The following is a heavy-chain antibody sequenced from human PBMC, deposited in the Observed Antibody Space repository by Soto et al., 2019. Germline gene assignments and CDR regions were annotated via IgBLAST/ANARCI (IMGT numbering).Heavy chain of an antibody. D-gene: IGHD3-22*01. V-gene: IGHV1-18*01. J-gene: IGHJ4*02. CDR3: ARDTPINYYDSSGYLFDY. Sequence: GASVKVSCKASGYTFTSYGISWVRQAPGQGLEWMGWISAYNGNTNYAQKLQGRVTMTTDTSTSTAYMELRSLRSDDTAVYYCARDTPINYYDSSGYLFDYWGQGTLVTVSS. CDR2: ISAYNGNT. CDR1: GYTFTSYG.